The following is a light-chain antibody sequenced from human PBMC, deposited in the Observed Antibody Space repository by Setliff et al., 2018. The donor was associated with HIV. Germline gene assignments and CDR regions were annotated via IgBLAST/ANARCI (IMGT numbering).Light chain of an antibody. V-gene: IGLV2-23*01. CDR2: QAS. Sequence: QSVLTQPASVSGSPGQSTTISCTGTSGDVGRYNLVSWYQQQPGKPPKLMIYQASKRPSGVSNRFSGSKSGNTASLTISGLQAEDEADYYCCSNTGSNTYVFGTGTKVTVL. CDR1: SGDVGRYNL. J-gene: IGLJ1*01. CDR3: CSNTGSNTYV.